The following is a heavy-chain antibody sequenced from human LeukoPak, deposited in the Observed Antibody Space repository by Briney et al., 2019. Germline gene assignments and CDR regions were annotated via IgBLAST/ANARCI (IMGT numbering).Heavy chain of an antibody. J-gene: IGHJ4*02. CDR1: GYSFTSYW. CDR2: IYPGDSDT. Sequence: GESLKISWKGSGYSFTSYWIGWVRQMPGKGLEGMGIIYPGDSDTRYSPSFQGQVTISADKSISTAYLHWSSLKASDTAMYYCARQSMVRGVPTIDYWGQGTLVTVSS. D-gene: IGHD3-10*01. CDR3: ARQSMVRGVPTIDY. V-gene: IGHV5-51*01.